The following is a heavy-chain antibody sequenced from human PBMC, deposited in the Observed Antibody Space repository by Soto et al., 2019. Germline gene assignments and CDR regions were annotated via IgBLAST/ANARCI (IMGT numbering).Heavy chain of an antibody. J-gene: IGHJ4*02. V-gene: IGHV3-30*18. CDR3: AKEPRPDGNVFDY. Sequence: PGGSLRLSCAASGFTFSSYGMHWVRQAPGKGLEWVAVISYDGSNKYYADSVKGRFTISRDNSKNTLYLQMNSLRAEDTAVYYCAKEPRPDGNVFDYWGQGTLVTVSS. CDR1: GFTFSSYG. D-gene: IGHD4-17*01. CDR2: ISYDGSNK.